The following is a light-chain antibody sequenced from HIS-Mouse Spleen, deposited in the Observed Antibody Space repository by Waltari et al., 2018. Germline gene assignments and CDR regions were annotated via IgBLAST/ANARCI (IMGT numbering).Light chain of an antibody. CDR1: KLWAKY. J-gene: IGLJ2*01. CDR3: QAWDSSTDVV. Sequence: SYELTQPPSVSVSPGQTASITSSGDKLWAKYSCWYQQKPGQSPVLVIYQDSKRPSGIPERFAGSNSGNTATLTISGTQAMDEADYYCQAWDSSTDVVFGGGTKLTVL. V-gene: IGLV3-1*01. CDR2: QDS.